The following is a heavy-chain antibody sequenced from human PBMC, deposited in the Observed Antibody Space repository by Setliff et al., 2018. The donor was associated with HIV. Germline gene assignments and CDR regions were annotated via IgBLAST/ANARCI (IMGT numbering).Heavy chain of an antibody. J-gene: IGHJ6*02. Sequence: SETLSLTCAVYGGSFSGHYWSWIRQSPGKGLEWSGEINHSGSIKYNPSLKSRVTISVDTSKNQFSLKLTSVTAADTAVYYCARVGWQWLSEYYYYYGMDVWGQGTTVTVSS. D-gene: IGHD6-19*01. CDR2: INHSGSI. V-gene: IGHV4-34*01. CDR3: ARVGWQWLSEYYYYYGMDV. CDR1: GGSFSGHY.